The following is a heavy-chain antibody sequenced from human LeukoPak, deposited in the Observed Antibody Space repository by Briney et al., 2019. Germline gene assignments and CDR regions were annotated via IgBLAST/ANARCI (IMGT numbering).Heavy chain of an antibody. CDR2: ISYSGST. V-gene: IGHV4-59*12. J-gene: IGHJ4*02. CDR3: ARDRPGGSSLDY. CDR1: GGSISSNY. D-gene: IGHD6-13*01. Sequence: SETLSLTCTVSGGSISSNYWSWIRQPPGKELEWIGYISYSGSTYYNPSLKGRVTISIDTSKTHFSLDLSSVTAADTALYYCARDRPGGSSLDYWGQGTLVTVSS.